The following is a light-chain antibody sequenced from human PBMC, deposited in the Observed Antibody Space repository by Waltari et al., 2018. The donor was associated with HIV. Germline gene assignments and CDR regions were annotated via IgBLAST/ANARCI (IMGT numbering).Light chain of an antibody. CDR3: YSTDSSGKGV. CDR1: ILPNTY. V-gene: IGLV3-10*01. J-gene: IGLJ3*02. Sequence: SYELTQAPSVSVSPGQTARITCSGPILPNTYPFWYQQKSGQAPVAVIYEGYKRPSGIPERFSGSRSGTTATLTITGAQVDDEGDYYCYSTDSSGKGVFGGGTKLTVV. CDR2: EGY.